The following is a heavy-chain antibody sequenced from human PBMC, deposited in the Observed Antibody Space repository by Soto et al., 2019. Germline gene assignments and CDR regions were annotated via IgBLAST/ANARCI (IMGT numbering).Heavy chain of an antibody. CDR2: ISYDGSNK. J-gene: IGHJ4*02. D-gene: IGHD3-10*01. CDR3: ASATNSGSGSYYYFDY. Sequence: QVQLVESGGGVVQPGRSLRLSCAASGFTFSSYAMHWVRQAPGKGLEWVAVISYDGSNKYYADSVKGRFTISRDNSKNTLYLQMNSLRAEDTAVYYCASATNSGSGSYYYFDYWGQGTLVTVSS. CDR1: GFTFSSYA. V-gene: IGHV3-30-3*01.